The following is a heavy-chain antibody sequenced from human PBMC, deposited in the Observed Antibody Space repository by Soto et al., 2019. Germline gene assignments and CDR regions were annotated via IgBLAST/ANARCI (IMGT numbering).Heavy chain of an antibody. CDR1: GGTLNSYT. D-gene: IGHD4-17*01. J-gene: IGHJ4*02. Sequence: QVQLVQSGAEVKKPGSSVRVSCKASGGTLNSYTISWVRQAPGQGLEWLGGIIPVFWTTYYAQQFQGRVTITADQSPCTAYLDLFSLISEDTAIYYCSISNSYGRGDFWGQGTLVTVSS. V-gene: IGHV1-69*01. CDR2: IIPVFWTT. CDR3: SISNSYGRGDF.